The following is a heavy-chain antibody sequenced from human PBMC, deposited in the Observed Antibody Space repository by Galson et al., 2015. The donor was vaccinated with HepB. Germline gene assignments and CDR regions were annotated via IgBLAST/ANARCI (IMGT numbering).Heavy chain of an antibody. J-gene: IGHJ6*02. CDR1: GFIFRNYG. CDR2: ISHDGSDQ. V-gene: IGHV3-30*18. CDR3: AKEGSPYSHYSGMDV. Sequence: SLRLSCAASGFIFRNYGIHWVRQAPGKGLEWVALISHDGSDQYYVDSVEGRFTISRANSKNTLYLQINSLTAEDAAVYYCAKEGSPYSHYSGMDVWGQGTTVTVSS. D-gene: IGHD2-21*01.